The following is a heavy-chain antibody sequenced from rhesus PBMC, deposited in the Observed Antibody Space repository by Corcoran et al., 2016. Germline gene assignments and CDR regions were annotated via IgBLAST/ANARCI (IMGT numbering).Heavy chain of an antibody. Sequence: QVTLKESGPALVKPTQTLTLTCTFSGFSLSTSGMGVGWIRQPPRKTLEWLAHIYWNDDKYYSTSLKSRLTISKDTSKNQVVLTMTNMDPVDTATYYCARSSEYFDYWGQGVLVTVSS. CDR3: ARSSEYFDY. CDR2: IYWNDDK. J-gene: IGHJ4*01. V-gene: IGHV2-1*01. CDR1: GFSLSTSGMG.